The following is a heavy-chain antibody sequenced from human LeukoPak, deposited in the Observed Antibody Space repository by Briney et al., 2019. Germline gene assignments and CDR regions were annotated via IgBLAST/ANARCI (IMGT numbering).Heavy chain of an antibody. Sequence: GASVKVSCKASGYTFTGYYMHWVRQAPGQGLEWMGWINPNSGGTNYAQKFQGRVTMTRDTSISTAYMELSRLRSDDTAVYYCATGARDTATDYYYYGMDVWGQGTTVTVSS. CDR3: ATGARDTATDYYYYGMDV. CDR1: GYTFTGYY. CDR2: INPNSGGT. V-gene: IGHV1-2*02. J-gene: IGHJ6*02. D-gene: IGHD5-18*01.